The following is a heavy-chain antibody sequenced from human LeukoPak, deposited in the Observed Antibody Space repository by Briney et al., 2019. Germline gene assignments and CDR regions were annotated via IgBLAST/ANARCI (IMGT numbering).Heavy chain of an antibody. Sequence: PGRSLRLSCAASGFTFDDYAMHWVRQAPGKGLEWVSGISWNSGSIGYADSVKGRFTISRDNAKNSLYLQMNSLRAEDTALYYCAKGAFRGIAVAGTDYFQHWGQCTLVTVSS. V-gene: IGHV3-9*01. J-gene: IGHJ1*01. D-gene: IGHD6-19*01. CDR1: GFTFDDYA. CDR2: ISWNSGSI. CDR3: AKGAFRGIAVAGTDYFQH.